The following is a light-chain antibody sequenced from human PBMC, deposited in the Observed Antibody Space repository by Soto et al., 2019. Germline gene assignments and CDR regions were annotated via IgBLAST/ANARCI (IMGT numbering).Light chain of an antibody. J-gene: IGKJ2*02. Sequence: ETVLTQSPSTLSLSPGERATLSCRASQTFSSGYLAWYQRKPGQAPRLLIYGASRRATGIADRFSGSGSGTEYTLTISRLEPEDSAVYYCQEYGSSRPWTFGQGTKLEIK. CDR1: QTFSSGY. V-gene: IGKV3-20*01. CDR3: QEYGSSRPWT. CDR2: GAS.